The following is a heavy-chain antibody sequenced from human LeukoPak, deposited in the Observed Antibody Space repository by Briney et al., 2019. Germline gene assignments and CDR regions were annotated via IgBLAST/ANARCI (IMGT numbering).Heavy chain of an antibody. J-gene: IGHJ4*02. CDR2: ISSRSSYI. V-gene: IGHV3-21*01. Sequence: GGSLRLSCAASGVTFSSYTMKWVRQAPGKGLEWVSSISSRSSYIYYADSVKGRFTISRDNAESSLYLQMNSLRAEDTAVYYCARDLRGQPYDYWGQGTLVTVSS. CDR1: GVTFSSYT. D-gene: IGHD3-16*01. CDR3: ARDLRGQPYDY.